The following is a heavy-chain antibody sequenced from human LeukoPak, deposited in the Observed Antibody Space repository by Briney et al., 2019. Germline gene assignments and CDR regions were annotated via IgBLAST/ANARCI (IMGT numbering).Heavy chain of an antibody. J-gene: IGHJ4*02. Sequence: SGPTLVKATQTVTLTCTFSGFSLSTNAMCVSWVRQPPGKALEWLARIDWDDDKYYSTSLTTRLTISKDTSKNQVVLTMTNMDPVDTATYYCARRYYYDSSDYPLYDYWGQGTLVTVSS. D-gene: IGHD3-22*01. CDR2: IDWDDDK. CDR3: ARRYYYDSSDYPLYDY. CDR1: GFSLSTNAMC. V-gene: IGHV2-70*11.